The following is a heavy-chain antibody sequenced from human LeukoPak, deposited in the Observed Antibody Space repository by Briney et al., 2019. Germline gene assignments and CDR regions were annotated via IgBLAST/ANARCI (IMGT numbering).Heavy chain of an antibody. CDR2: IYSGGST. D-gene: IGHD3-9*01. Sequence: GGSLRLSCAASGFTVSSNYMSWVRQAPGKGLEWVSVIYSGGSTYYADSVKGRFTISRHNSKNTLYLQMNSLRAEDTAVYYCASQLATYYDILGAFDNWGQGTMVTVSS. J-gene: IGHJ3*02. CDR3: ASQLATYYDILGAFDN. CDR1: GFTVSSNY. V-gene: IGHV3-53*04.